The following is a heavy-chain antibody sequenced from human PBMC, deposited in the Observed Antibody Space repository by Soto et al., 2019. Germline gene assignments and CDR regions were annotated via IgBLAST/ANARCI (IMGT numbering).Heavy chain of an antibody. D-gene: IGHD3-3*01. J-gene: IGHJ3*02. CDR3: VRLITIFGVVMGAFEI. Sequence: GESLKISCKGSGYSFTSYWIGWVRQMPGKGLEWMGIIYPGDSDTRYSPSFQGQFTISADKSISTAYLQWSSLKASDTAMYYCVRLITIFGVVMGAFEIWGQGTMVTVSS. V-gene: IGHV5-51*01. CDR1: GYSFTSYW. CDR2: IYPGDSDT.